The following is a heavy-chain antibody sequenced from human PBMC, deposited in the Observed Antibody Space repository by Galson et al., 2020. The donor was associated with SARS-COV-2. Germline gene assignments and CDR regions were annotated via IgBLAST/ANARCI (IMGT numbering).Heavy chain of an antibody. V-gene: IGHV3-21*01. D-gene: IGHD1-26*01. Sequence: GSLRLSCDVSGFTFSSYSMNWVRQAPGKGLEWVSSISSGSDYIYYADSLKGRFTISRDNGKNSLSLQMNNLRAEDTAVYYCTRDASWAMFGMDVWGQGTTVTVSS. CDR3: TRDASWAMFGMDV. J-gene: IGHJ6*02. CDR1: GFTFSSYS. CDR2: ISSGSDYI.